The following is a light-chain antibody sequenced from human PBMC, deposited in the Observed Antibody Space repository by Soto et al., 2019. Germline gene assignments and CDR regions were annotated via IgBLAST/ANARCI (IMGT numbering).Light chain of an antibody. V-gene: IGKV1-33*01. Sequence: DIHMTQSPSSLSASVGDGVTITCRASESVSRFLNWYQHKPGRAPKLLIYDASILEAGVPTRFSGSGSGTHFTFTISSLQPEDVATYYCQHCDYLPIFGPGTTVDFK. CDR3: QHCDYLPI. J-gene: IGKJ3*01. CDR2: DAS. CDR1: ESVSRF.